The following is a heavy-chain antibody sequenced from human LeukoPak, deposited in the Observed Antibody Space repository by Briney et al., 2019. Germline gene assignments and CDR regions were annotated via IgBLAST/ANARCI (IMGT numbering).Heavy chain of an antibody. CDR3: ARTDYGSGSYYRDY. D-gene: IGHD3-10*01. CDR2: IYYSGST. V-gene: IGHV4-30-4*01. CDR1: GGSISSGDYY. Sequence: SQTLSLTCTVSGGSISSGDYYWSWIRQPPGKGLELIGYIYYSGSTYYNPSLKSRVTISVDTSKNQFSLKLSSVTAADTAVYYCARTDYGSGSYYRDYWGQGTLVTVSS. J-gene: IGHJ4*02.